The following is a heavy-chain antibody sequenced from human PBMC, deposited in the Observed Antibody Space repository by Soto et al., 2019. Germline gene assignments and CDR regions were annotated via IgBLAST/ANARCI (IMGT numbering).Heavy chain of an antibody. D-gene: IGHD2-2*01. CDR2: ISAYNGNT. CDR1: GYTFTSYS. Sequence: ASVKVSCKASGYTFTSYSISWVQQAPGQGLEWMGWISAYNGNTNYAQKLQGRVTMTTDTSTSTAYMELRSLRSDDTAVYYCARLDCSSTSCYVGNDAFDIWGQGTMVTVSS. J-gene: IGHJ3*02. CDR3: ARLDCSSTSCYVGNDAFDI. V-gene: IGHV1-18*01.